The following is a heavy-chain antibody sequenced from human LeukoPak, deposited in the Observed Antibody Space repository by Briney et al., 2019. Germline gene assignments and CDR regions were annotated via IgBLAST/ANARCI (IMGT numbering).Heavy chain of an antibody. CDR3: ARAYGSGSSYHPDY. CDR1: GFTFSSYS. CDR2: ISSSSSYI. D-gene: IGHD3-10*01. J-gene: IGHJ4*02. V-gene: IGHV3-21*04. Sequence: GGSLRLSCAASGFTFSSYSMNWVRQAPGKGLEWVSSISSSSSYIYYADSVKGRFTISRDNAKNSLYLQMNSLRSDDTAIYYCARAYGSGSSYHPDYWGQGTLVTVSS.